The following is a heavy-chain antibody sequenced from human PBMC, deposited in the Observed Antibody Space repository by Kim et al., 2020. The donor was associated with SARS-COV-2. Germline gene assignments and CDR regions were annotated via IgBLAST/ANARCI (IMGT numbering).Heavy chain of an antibody. CDR1: GYTFTGYY. V-gene: IGHV1-2*06. Sequence: ASVKVSCKASGYTFTGYYMHWVRQAPGQGLEWMGRINPNSGGTNYAQKFQGRVTMTRDTSISTAYMELSRLRSDDTAVYYCARDPGGGYSYGFDAFDIWGQGTMVTVSS. CDR2: INPNSGGT. CDR3: ARDPGGGYSYGFDAFDI. J-gene: IGHJ3*02. D-gene: IGHD5-18*01.